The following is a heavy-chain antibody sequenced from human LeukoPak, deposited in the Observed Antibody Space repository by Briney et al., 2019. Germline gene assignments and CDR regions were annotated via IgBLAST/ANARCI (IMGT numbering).Heavy chain of an antibody. CDR3: ARDPIAVAGD. Sequence: ASVKVSCKASGYTFTEYYMHWVRQAPGQGLEWMGWISAYNGNTNYAQKLQGRVTMTTDTSTGTAYMELRSLRSDDTAVYYCARDPIAVAGDWGQGTLVTVSS. CDR2: ISAYNGNT. CDR1: GYTFTEYY. V-gene: IGHV1-18*04. D-gene: IGHD6-19*01. J-gene: IGHJ4*02.